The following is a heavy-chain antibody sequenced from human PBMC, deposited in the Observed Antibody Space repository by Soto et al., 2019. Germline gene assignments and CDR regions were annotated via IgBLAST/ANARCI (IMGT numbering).Heavy chain of an antibody. J-gene: IGHJ6*02. CDR3: ASGGSSGYPLYYYYGMDV. CDR2: MNPNSGNT. Sequence: SGAEVKKPGASVKVSCKASGYTFTSYDINWVRQATGQGLEWMGWMNPNSGNTGYAQKFQGRVTMTRNTSISTAYMELSSLRSEDTAVYYCASGGSSGYPLYYYYGMDVWGQGTTVTVSS. V-gene: IGHV1-8*01. CDR1: GYTFTSYD. D-gene: IGHD3-22*01.